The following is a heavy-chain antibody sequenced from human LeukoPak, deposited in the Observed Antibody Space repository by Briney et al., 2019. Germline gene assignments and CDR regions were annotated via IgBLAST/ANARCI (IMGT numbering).Heavy chain of an antibody. V-gene: IGHV4-34*01. J-gene: IGHJ4*02. CDR2: INHSGST. Sequence: SSETLSLTCAVYGGSFSGYYWSWIRQPPGKGLEWIGEINHSGSTNYNPSLKSRVTISVDTSKNQFSLKLSSVTAADTAVYYCARGDPTYCGGDCYPLGYWGQGTLVTVSS. CDR3: ARGDPTYCGGDCYPLGY. CDR1: GGSFSGYY. D-gene: IGHD2-21*01.